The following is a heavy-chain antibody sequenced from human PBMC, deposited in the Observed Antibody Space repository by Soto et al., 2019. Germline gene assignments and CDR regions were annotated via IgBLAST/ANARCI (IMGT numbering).Heavy chain of an antibody. Sequence: GGSLILSCAASGFTFSSYEMNWFRQAPWKWLEWVSYISSSGITIYYADSLKGRFTTSRDNAKNSLYLQMNSLRAEDTAVYYCARENFGAITMIVVDYSVGAFDIWGQGTMVTVSS. J-gene: IGHJ3*02. CDR3: ARENFGAITMIVVDYSVGAFDI. D-gene: IGHD3-22*01. CDR2: ISSSGITI. V-gene: IGHV3-48*03. CDR1: GFTFSSYE.